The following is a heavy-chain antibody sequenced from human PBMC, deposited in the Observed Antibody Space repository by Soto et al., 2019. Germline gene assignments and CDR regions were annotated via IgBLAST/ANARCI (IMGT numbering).Heavy chain of an antibody. CDR3: ARDREAAYNFCYGMDV. J-gene: IGHJ6*02. CDR2: IYTSASI. Sequence: SETLSLTCSVSGADINTYSWTWIRQPAGKGLEWIGRIYTSASINYNPSLKGRVTLSVDTSTNQVSLRLSSVTAADTAIYYCARDREAAYNFCYGMDVWGQGTTVTVSS. D-gene: IGHD1-26*01. V-gene: IGHV4-4*07. CDR1: GADINTYS.